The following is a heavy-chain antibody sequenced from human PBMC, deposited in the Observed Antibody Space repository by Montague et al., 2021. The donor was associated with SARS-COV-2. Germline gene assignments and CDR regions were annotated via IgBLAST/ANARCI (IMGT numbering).Heavy chain of an antibody. Sequence: SLRLSCAASGFTFNSYAMSWVRQAPGKGLEWVSAISGSGGSTYYADSVKGRFTISRDNSKNTLYLQMNSLRAEDTAVYYCARARGALKIGSYLDEYWGQGTLVTVSS. D-gene: IGHD1-26*01. CDR1: GFTFNSYA. J-gene: IGHJ4*02. CDR2: ISGSGGST. V-gene: IGHV3-23*01. CDR3: ARARGALKIGSYLDEY.